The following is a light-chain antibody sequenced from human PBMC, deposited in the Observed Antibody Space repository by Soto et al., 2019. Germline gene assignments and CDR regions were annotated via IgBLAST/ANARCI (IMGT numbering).Light chain of an antibody. CDR2: EVS. Sequence: QSALTQPASVSGSPGQSITISCTGTSSDVGGYNYVSWYQQHPGKAPKLMIYEVSNRPSGVSNRFSGSKSGNTASLTISGLKTEDEADYYCQSYDTSTPVVFGGGTKLTVL. J-gene: IGLJ2*01. CDR1: SSDVGGYNY. V-gene: IGLV2-14*01. CDR3: QSYDTSTPVV.